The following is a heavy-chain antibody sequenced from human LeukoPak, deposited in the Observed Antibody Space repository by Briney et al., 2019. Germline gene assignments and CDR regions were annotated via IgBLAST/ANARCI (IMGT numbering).Heavy chain of an antibody. CDR1: GYTFTGYY. CDR2: ISPNSGDT. D-gene: IGHD3-22*01. Sequence: ASVKVSCKASGYTFTGYYMHWVRQAPGQGLEWMGWISPNSGDTNYAQKFQGRVTMTRDTSISTAYMELSRLRSDDTAVYYCARDYYDSSGYLRHWGQGTLVTVSS. CDR3: ARDYYDSSGYLRH. V-gene: IGHV1-2*02. J-gene: IGHJ1*01.